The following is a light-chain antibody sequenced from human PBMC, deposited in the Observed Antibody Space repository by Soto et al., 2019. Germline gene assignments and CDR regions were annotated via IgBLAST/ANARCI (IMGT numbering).Light chain of an antibody. CDR2: AAS. J-gene: IGKJ5*01. Sequence: DIQMTQSPSSLSASVGDRVTITCRASQSISSYLNWYQQKPGKAPKLLIYAASSLQSGVPSRFSGSGSGTDFTLTISSLQPEDFATYYCQQSYSTPLITFGQGTRPEI. V-gene: IGKV1-39*01. CDR3: QQSYSTPLIT. CDR1: QSISSY.